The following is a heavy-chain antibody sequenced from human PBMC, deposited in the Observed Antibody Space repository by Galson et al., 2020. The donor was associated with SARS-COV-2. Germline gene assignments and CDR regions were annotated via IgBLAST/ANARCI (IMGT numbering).Heavy chain of an antibody. CDR3: AKYIGVVPAAESDDAFDI. J-gene: IGHJ3*02. CDR1: GFTFSSYA. Sequence: GESLKISCAASGFTFSSYAMSWVRQAPGKGLEWVSAISGSGGSTYYADSVKGRFTISRDNSKNTLYLQMNSLRAEDTAVYYCAKYIGVVPAAESDDAFDIWGQGTMVTVSS. V-gene: IGHV3-23*01. D-gene: IGHD2-2*01. CDR2: ISGSGGST.